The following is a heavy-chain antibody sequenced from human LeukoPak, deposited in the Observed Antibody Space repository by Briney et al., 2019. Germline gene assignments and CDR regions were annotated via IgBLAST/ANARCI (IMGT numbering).Heavy chain of an antibody. D-gene: IGHD4-23*01. J-gene: IGHJ4*02. Sequence: GGSLRLSCAASGFTFSSYAMSWVRQAPGKGLEWVSAISGSGGSTFYADSVKGRFTISRDNSKGTLYLQINSLRAEDTAVYFCAKVQTTVVSPPDSWGQGTLVTVSS. CDR2: ISGSGGST. CDR3: AKVQTTVVSPPDS. CDR1: GFTFSSYA. V-gene: IGHV3-23*01.